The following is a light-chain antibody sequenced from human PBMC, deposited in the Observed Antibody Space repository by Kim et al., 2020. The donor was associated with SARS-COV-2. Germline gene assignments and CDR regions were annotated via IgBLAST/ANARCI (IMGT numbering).Light chain of an antibody. V-gene: IGLV3-19*01. CDR1: SLRSYY. Sequence: SSELTQDPAVSVALGQTVRITCQGDSLRSYYVSWYQQKPGQAPVLVIYGKNNRPSGIPDRFSGSSSGNTASLTITGAQAEDEADYYCNSRDSSGNRVVFG. CDR3: NSRDSSGNRVV. J-gene: IGLJ2*01. CDR2: GKN.